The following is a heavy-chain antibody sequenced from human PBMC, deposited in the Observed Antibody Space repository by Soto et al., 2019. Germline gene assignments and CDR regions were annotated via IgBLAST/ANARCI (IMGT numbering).Heavy chain of an antibody. Sequence: GGSLRLSCAASGFTFSSYGMHWVRQAPGKGLEWVAVIWYDGSNKYYADSVKGRFTISRDNSKNTLYLQMNSLRAEDTAVYYCAREGDITDILTGYFDYWGQGTLVTVSS. CDR2: IWYDGSNK. D-gene: IGHD3-9*01. CDR3: AREGDITDILTGYFDY. CDR1: GFTFSSYG. V-gene: IGHV3-33*01. J-gene: IGHJ4*02.